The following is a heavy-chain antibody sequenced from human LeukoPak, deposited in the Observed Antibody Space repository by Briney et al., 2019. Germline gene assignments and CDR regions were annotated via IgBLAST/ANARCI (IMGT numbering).Heavy chain of an antibody. Sequence: SXRLSCAASGFTFDDYGMSWVRQAPGKGLEWVSGINWNGGSTGYADSVKGRFTISRDNAKNSPYLQMNSLRAEDTALYYCARLPTMIDAFDIWGQGTMVTVSS. CDR1: GFTFDDYG. CDR2: INWNGGST. D-gene: IGHD3-22*01. J-gene: IGHJ3*02. V-gene: IGHV3-20*04. CDR3: ARLPTMIDAFDI.